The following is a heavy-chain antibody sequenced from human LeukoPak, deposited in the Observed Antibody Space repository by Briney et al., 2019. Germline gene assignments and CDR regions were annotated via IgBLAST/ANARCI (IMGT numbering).Heavy chain of an antibody. CDR3: ARGGAATGNFDY. J-gene: IGHJ4*02. V-gene: IGHV4-38-2*01. D-gene: IGHD2-15*01. CDR2: IYHSGST. CDR1: GYSISSGYY. Sequence: SETLSLTCAVSGYSISSGYYWVWIPQPPGKGLEWIGSIYHSGSTYYNPSLKSRVTISVDTSKNQFSLKLSSVTAADTAVYYCARGGAATGNFDYWGQGTLVTVSS.